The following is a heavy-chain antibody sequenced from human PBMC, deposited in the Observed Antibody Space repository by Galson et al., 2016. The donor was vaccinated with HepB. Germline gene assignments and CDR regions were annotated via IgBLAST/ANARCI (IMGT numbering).Heavy chain of an antibody. J-gene: IGHJ6*02. CDR3: ATDSGLYGDYYYSGLDV. CDR1: W. D-gene: IGHD4/OR15-4a*01. Sequence: WMSWVRQVPGKGLEWVGRIKAKADGDTKDYAAPVQARFSISRDDSKNTLFLQMNGLQTDDTAVYHCATDSGLYGDYYYSGLDVWGQGTTVTVSS. CDR2: IKAKADGDTK. V-gene: IGHV3-15*01.